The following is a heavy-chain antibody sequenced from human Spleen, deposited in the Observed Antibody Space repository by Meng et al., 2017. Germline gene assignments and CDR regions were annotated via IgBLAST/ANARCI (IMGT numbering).Heavy chain of an antibody. CDR1: GFTFSTYS. CDR2: IKQDGSEK. D-gene: IGHD3-9*01. CDR3: AKGSGYFPEMTNN. V-gene: IGHV3-7*03. J-gene: IGHJ4*02. Sequence: GESLKISCAASGFTFSTYSMNWVRQAPGKGLEWVANIKQDGSEKYYVGSVKGRFTISRDNAKNSLYLQMNSLRAEDTARYYCAKGSGYFPEMTNNWGQGTLVTVSS.